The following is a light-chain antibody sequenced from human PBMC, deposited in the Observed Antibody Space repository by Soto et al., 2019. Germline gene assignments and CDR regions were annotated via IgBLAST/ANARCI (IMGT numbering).Light chain of an antibody. CDR1: NSNVGSNY. Sequence: QSVLTQPPSASGTPGQRVTISCSGSNSNVGSNYVYWYQQVPGTAPKLLIHRNNQRPSGVPDRFSGSKSGTSATLGITGLQTGDEADYYCGTWDSSLTAFYVFGTGTKLTVL. CDR2: RNN. V-gene: IGLV1-47*01. CDR3: GTWDSSLTAFYV. J-gene: IGLJ1*01.